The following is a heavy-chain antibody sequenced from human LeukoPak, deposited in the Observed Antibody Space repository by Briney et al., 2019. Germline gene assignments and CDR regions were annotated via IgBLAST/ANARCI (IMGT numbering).Heavy chain of an antibody. CDR1: GYSFNTYW. CDR2: IYPGDSDT. Sequence: GESLKISCKASGYSFNTYWIGWVRQMPGKGLEWMGIIYPGDSDTRYSPSFQGQVTISVDKSISTAYLQWSSLKASDTAMYYCARHGRSSSWSHFDYWGQGTLVTVSS. J-gene: IGHJ4*02. V-gene: IGHV5-51*01. CDR3: ARHGRSSSWSHFDY. D-gene: IGHD6-13*01.